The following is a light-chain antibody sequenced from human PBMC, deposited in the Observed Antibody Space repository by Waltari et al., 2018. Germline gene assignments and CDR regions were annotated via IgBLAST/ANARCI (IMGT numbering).Light chain of an antibody. J-gene: IGLJ1*01. V-gene: IGLV2-14*01. CDR2: EVT. Sequence: QSALSQPASLSGSPGQSITISCTGSSSDVGGYNHVSWYQHHPGKAPKLMIYEVTYRPSGVPNRFSGSKSGNTASLTISGLQAEDEADYYCSSYTSAGTVFGTGTKVTVL. CDR1: SSDVGGYNH. CDR3: SSYTSAGTV.